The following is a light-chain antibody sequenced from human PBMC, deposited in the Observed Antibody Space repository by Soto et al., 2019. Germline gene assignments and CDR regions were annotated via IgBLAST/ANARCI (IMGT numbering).Light chain of an antibody. CDR1: SRDVGGYNY. CDR2: EVS. CDR3: SSYAGSNNLV. Sequence: QSVLAQPPSASGSPRQSVTISCTGTSRDVGGYNYVSWYQQHPGKAPKLMIYEVSKRPSGVPDRFSASKSGNTASLTVSGLQAEDEADYYCSSYAGSNNLVFGGGTQLTVL. V-gene: IGLV2-8*01. J-gene: IGLJ3*02.